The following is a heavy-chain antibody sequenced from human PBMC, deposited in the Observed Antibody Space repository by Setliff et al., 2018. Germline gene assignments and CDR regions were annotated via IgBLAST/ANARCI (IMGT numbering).Heavy chain of an antibody. CDR1: GGSFNSYY. V-gene: IGHV4-34*01. CDR2: INHSGST. CDR3: AANPGIAAGGDFDC. Sequence: PSETLSLTCAVYGGSFNSYYWSWIRQPPGKGLEWIGEINHSGSTYYNPSLKSRVTISVDTSKNQLSLKLSSVTAADTAVYYCAANPGIAAGGDFDCWGQGTLVTVSS. J-gene: IGHJ4*02. D-gene: IGHD6-13*01.